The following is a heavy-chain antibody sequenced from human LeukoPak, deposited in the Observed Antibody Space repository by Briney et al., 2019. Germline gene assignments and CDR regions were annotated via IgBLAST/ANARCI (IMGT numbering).Heavy chain of an antibody. D-gene: IGHD3-10*01. CDR2: IWYDGSNK. CDR3: ARGGFGELSGYYYYYGMDV. V-gene: IGHV3-33*01. CDR1: GFTFSSYG. J-gene: IGHJ6*04. Sequence: GGSLRLSCAASGFTFSSYGMHWVSQAPGKGLEWVAVIWYDGSNKYYADSVKGRFTISRDNSKNTLYLQMNSLRAEDTAVYYCARGGFGELSGYYYYYGMDVWGKATTVTVSS.